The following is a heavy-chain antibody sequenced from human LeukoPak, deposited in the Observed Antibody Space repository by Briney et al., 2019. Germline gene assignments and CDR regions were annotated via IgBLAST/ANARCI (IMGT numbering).Heavy chain of an antibody. CDR3: ARGRRTSTAFDI. J-gene: IGHJ3*02. CDR1: GGSFSGYY. D-gene: IGHD2-2*01. Sequence: SETLSLTCAVYGGSFSGYYWSWIRQPPGKGLEWVGEINHSGSTNYNPSLKSRVTISVDTSKNQFSLKLSSVTAADTAVYYCARGRRTSTAFDIWGQGTMVTVSS. V-gene: IGHV4-34*01. CDR2: INHSGST.